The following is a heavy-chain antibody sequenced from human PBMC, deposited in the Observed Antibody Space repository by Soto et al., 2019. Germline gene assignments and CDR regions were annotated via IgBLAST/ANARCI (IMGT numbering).Heavy chain of an antibody. CDR3: ARVPLGDWGSNWYFDL. CDR1: GYTFTSYG. J-gene: IGHJ2*01. V-gene: IGHV1-18*01. D-gene: IGHD2-21*02. Sequence: ASVKVSCKASGYTFTSYGISWVRQAPGQGLEWMGWISAYNGNTNYAQKLQGRVTMTTDTSTSTAYMELRSLRSDDTAVYYCARVPLGDWGSNWYFDLWGRGTLVTVSS. CDR2: ISAYNGNT.